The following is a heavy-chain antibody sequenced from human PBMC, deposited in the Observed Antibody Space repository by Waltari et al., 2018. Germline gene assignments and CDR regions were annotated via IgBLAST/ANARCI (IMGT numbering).Heavy chain of an antibody. CDR3: SKSLDV. CDR1: GFTFSNSW. J-gene: IGHJ6*02. V-gene: IGHV3-7*01. Sequence: EVQMVESGGGLVQPGGSLRLSCAASGFTFSNSWMDWVRQAPGKGLEWIAKRKPDGSEKNYVDSVKGRFTISRDNTKNSLYLQMNSLRAEDTAVYYCSKSLDVWGPGTSVTVSS. CDR2: RKPDGSEK.